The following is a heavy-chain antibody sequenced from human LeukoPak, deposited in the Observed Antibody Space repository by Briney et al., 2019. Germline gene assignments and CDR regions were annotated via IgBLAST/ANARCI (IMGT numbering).Heavy chain of an antibody. J-gene: IGHJ4*02. V-gene: IGHV4-39*01. CDR2: IYYSGAT. D-gene: IGHD6-19*01. CDR1: GGSISSTNYY. CDR3: ARLVPFSGWLYYFDS. Sequence: PSETLSLTCTVSGGSISSTNYYWGWIRRPPGKGLEWIGSIYYSGATFYNPSLRSRVTISVDTSNNQFSLNVSSVTAADTAVYFCARLVPFSGWLYYFDSWGQGILVTVSS.